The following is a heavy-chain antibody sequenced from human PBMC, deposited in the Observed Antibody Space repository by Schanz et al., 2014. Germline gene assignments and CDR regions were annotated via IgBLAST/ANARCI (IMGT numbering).Heavy chain of an antibody. Sequence: VQLVESGGGVVQPGRSLRLSCAGSGFSFSDYGMHWVRQAPGRGLEWVANINQDGSDKSYVDSVKGRFTISRDNAKNSLYLQMNSLRAEDTAVYYCARDKGGYYPFDYWGQGSLVTVSS. V-gene: IGHV3-7*01. D-gene: IGHD3-22*01. CDR3: ARDKGGYYPFDY. CDR2: INQDGSDK. CDR1: GFSFSDYG. J-gene: IGHJ4*02.